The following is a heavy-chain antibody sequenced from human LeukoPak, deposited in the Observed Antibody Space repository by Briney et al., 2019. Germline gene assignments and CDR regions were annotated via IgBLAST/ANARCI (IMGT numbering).Heavy chain of an antibody. Sequence: ASVKVSCKASGGTFSSYAISWVRQAPGQGLEWMGRIIPIPGIANYAQKFQGRVTITADKSTSTAYMELSSLRSEDTAVYYCARDRSITMVNDAFDIWGQGTMVTVSS. CDR1: GGTFSSYA. D-gene: IGHD3-10*01. CDR2: IIPIPGIA. J-gene: IGHJ3*02. V-gene: IGHV1-69*04. CDR3: ARDRSITMVNDAFDI.